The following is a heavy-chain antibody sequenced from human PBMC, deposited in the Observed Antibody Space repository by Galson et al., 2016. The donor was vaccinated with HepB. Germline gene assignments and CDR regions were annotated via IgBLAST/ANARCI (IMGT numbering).Heavy chain of an antibody. CDR1: GFTFSSYT. CDR3: ATRYCSGGSCYSAAPGYWYFDL. J-gene: IGHJ2*01. D-gene: IGHD2-15*01. V-gene: IGHV3-48*02. Sequence: SLRLSCAASGFTFSSYTMNWVRQAPGKGVEWVSYISSSSSSIYYADSVKGRFTISRDNAKNSLYLQMNSLRDEDTAVYYCATRYCSGGSCYSAAPGYWYFDLWGRGTLVTVSS. CDR2: ISSSSSSI.